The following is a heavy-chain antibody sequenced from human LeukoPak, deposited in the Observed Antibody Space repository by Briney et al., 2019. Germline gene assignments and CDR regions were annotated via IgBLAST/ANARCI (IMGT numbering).Heavy chain of an antibody. D-gene: IGHD3-10*01. V-gene: IGHV3-7*01. Sequence: PGGSLRLSCAASGFTFSRFWMSWVRQAPGKGLEGVAHINEDGSAKYYVDSVKGRFTISRDNAKNSLFLQMNSLRPEDTAVYYCARDGPSGNLHWGQGTLVTVSS. CDR2: INEDGSAK. CDR3: ARDGPSGNLH. CDR1: GFTFSRFW. J-gene: IGHJ4*02.